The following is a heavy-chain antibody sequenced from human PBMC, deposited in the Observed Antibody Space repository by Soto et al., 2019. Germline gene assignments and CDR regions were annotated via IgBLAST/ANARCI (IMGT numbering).Heavy chain of an antibody. D-gene: IGHD3-22*01. V-gene: IGHV1-2*02. CDR3: ARGYTMIVVAMGY. J-gene: IGHJ4*02. CDR2: INPNSGGT. Sequence: ASVKVSCKASGYTFTGYYMHWVRQAPGQGLEWMGWINPNSGGTNYAQKFQGRVTMTRDTSISTAYMELSRLRSDDKAVYYCARGYTMIVVAMGYWGQGTLVTVSS. CDR1: GYTFTGYY.